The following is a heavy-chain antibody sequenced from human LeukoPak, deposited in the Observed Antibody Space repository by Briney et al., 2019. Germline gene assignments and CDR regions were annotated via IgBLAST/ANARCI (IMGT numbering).Heavy chain of an antibody. CDR3: AKDQQGGAGSGRFDY. V-gene: IGHV3-64*01. Sequence: PGGSLRLSCEASGFTFSLYPMHWVRQAPGKGLEYVSSIGSNGGNPFYANCVKGRFTISRDISKNTFYLQMSSLTADDAALYYCAKDQQGGAGSGRFDYWGQGTLVTVSS. CDR1: GFTFSLYP. D-gene: IGHD3-10*01. CDR2: IGSNGGNP. J-gene: IGHJ4*02.